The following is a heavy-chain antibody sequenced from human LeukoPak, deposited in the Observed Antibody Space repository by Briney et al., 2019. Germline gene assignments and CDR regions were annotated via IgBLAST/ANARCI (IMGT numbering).Heavy chain of an antibody. D-gene: IGHD2-8*02. CDR3: ARDMSGPPLFYY. Sequence: GGSLRLSCAASGFSVSTNYMSWVRQAPGKGLEWVSVIYSSGGTYYADSVRGRFTISRDNSRNTVYLQMDSLRVEDAAIYYCARDMSGPPLFYYWGQGTLVTVSS. V-gene: IGHV3-53*01. CDR2: IYSSGGT. CDR1: GFSVSTNY. J-gene: IGHJ4*02.